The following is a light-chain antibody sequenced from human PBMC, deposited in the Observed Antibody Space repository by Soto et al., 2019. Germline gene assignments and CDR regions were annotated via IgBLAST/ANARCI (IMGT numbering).Light chain of an antibody. CDR3: QSYDSGLSARV. Sequence: QSVLTQPPSVSGAPGQRVTISCTGSSSNIGAGYDVHWYQQLPGTAPKLLIYGNNNRPSGVPDRFSGSKSGTSASLAITGFQAEDDADYYCQSYDSGLSARVFGGGTKLTVL. V-gene: IGLV1-40*01. CDR2: GNN. J-gene: IGLJ3*02. CDR1: SSNIGAGYD.